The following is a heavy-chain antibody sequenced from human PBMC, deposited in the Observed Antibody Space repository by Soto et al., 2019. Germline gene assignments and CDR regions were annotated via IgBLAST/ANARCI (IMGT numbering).Heavy chain of an antibody. CDR3: ARRFGELLYYYYYGMDV. V-gene: IGHV4-4*02. J-gene: IGHJ6*02. CDR2: IYHSGST. D-gene: IGHD3-10*01. Sequence: SETLSLASTVSGGSISSSNWWSWVRQPPGKGLEWIGEIYHSGSTNYNPSLKSRVTISVDKSKNQFSLKLSSVTAADTAVYYCARRFGELLYYYYYGMDVWGQGTTVTVSS. CDR1: GGSISSSNW.